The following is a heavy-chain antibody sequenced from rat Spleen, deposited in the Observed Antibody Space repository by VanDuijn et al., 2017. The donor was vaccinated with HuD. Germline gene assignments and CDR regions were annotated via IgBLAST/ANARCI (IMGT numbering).Heavy chain of an antibody. Sequence: EVQLVESGGGLVQPGRSMKLSCAASGFIFSDYDMAWVRQAPKKGLEWVAYISFDGGITYYRDSVKGRFTISRDNTKSTLYLQMDSLRSEDTATYYCTRLSMGDWGQGVMVTVSS. V-gene: IGHV5-25*01. CDR3: TRLSMGD. D-gene: IGHD1-7*01. CDR1: GFIFSDYD. J-gene: IGHJ2*01. CDR2: ISFDGGIT.